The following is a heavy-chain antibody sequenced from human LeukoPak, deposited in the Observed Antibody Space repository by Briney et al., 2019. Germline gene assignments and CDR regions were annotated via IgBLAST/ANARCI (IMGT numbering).Heavy chain of an antibody. Sequence: EASVKVSCKASGYTFTSYYMHWVRQAPGQGLEWMGIINPSGGSTSYAQKFQGRVTMTRDMSTSTVYMGLSSLRSEDTAVYYCARGRGPVLRYFDWQKLGYCYYMDVWGKGTTVTISS. V-gene: IGHV1-46*01. CDR3: ARGRGPVLRYFDWQKLGYCYYMDV. CDR1: GYTFTSYY. D-gene: IGHD3-9*01. CDR2: INPSGGST. J-gene: IGHJ6*03.